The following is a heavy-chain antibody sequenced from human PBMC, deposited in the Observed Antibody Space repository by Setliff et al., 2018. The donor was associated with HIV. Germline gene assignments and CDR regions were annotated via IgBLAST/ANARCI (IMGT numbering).Heavy chain of an antibody. CDR2: FDPQDGET. CDR3: ATEGSYPGGLDY. V-gene: IGHV1-24*01. CDR1: GYTLSELS. J-gene: IGHJ4*02. Sequence: ASVKVSCKVYGYTLSELSIHWVRQVPGKRLEWMGYFDPQDGETVYAQKFQGRVTLTEDTSTGTAYMELSGLRSEDTAEYYCATEGSYPGGLDYWGQGTLVTVSS. D-gene: IGHD3-10*01.